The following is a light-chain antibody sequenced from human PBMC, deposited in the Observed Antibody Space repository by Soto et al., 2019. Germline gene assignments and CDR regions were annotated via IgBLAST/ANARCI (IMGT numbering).Light chain of an antibody. CDR1: QSIRSY. CDR3: QQSYSTPLP. J-gene: IGKJ4*01. V-gene: IGKV1-39*01. CDR2: SAS. Sequence: DIQMTQSPSSLSASVGDRVTITCRANQSIRSYLNWFQQKPRNAPKLLIYSASNLQSGVPSRLSGSGSGTDFTLTISSLLPEDFATYHCQQSYSTPLPFGGGTKVDIX.